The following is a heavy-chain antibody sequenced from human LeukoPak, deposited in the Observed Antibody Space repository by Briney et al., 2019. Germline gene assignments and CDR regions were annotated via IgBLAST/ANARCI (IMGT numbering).Heavy chain of an antibody. CDR1: GFTFSSYG. D-gene: IGHD3-22*01. Sequence: GGFLRLSCAASGFTFSSYGMHWVRQAPGKGLEWVAFIRYDGSNKYYADSVKGRFTISRDNSKNTLYLQMNSLRAEDTAVYYCAKEDTYSYDSSPPSYWVQGTLVTVSS. CDR2: IRYDGSNK. CDR3: AKEDTYSYDSSPPSY. V-gene: IGHV3-30*02. J-gene: IGHJ4*02.